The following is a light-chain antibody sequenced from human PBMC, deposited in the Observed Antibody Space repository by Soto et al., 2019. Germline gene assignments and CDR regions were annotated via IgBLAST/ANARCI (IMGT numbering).Light chain of an antibody. Sequence: QSVLTQPPSASGTPGQRVTISCSGSSSNIGSNTVHWYQQLPGTTPKLLIYNDNQRPSGVPDRFSGSKSGTSASLAISGLKSEDEADYYCAAWDDSLHGVFGGGTQLTVL. CDR3: AAWDDSLHGV. V-gene: IGLV1-44*01. CDR1: SSNIGSNT. J-gene: IGLJ3*02. CDR2: NDN.